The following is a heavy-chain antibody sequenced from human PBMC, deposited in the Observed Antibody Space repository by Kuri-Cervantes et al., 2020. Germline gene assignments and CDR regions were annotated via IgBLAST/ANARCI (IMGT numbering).Heavy chain of an antibody. D-gene: IGHD6-19*01. V-gene: IGHV3-11*01. CDR2: ISSSGSTI. Sequence: GGSLRLSCAASGFTFSDYYMSWIRQAPGKGLEWVSYISSSGSTIYYADSVKGRFTVSRDNSKNMVYLQMNSLRAEDTAVYYCAKEHTVAVAGWNYYYGMDVWGQGTTVTVSS. CDR1: GFTFSDYY. J-gene: IGHJ6*02. CDR3: AKEHTVAVAGWNYYYGMDV.